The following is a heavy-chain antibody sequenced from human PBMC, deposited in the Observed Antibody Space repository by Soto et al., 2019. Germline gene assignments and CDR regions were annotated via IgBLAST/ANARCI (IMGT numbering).Heavy chain of an antibody. CDR1: GFTFSSHW. J-gene: IGHJ5*01. Sequence: GGSLRLSCGASGFTFSSHWMHWVRQVPGKGLVWVSRINSDGSSTNYADSVKGRFTISRDNAKNTLFLQMNSLRVDDTAVYYCASGLVDESSSWFDYWGLGTL. V-gene: IGHV3-74*01. CDR3: ASGLVDESSSWFDY. D-gene: IGHD6-13*01. CDR2: INSDGSST.